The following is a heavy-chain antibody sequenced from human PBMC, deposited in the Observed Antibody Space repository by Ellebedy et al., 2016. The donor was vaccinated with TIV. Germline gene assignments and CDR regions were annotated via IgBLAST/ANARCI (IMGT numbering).Heavy chain of an antibody. V-gene: IGHV4-59*01. CDR2: IYYSGSA. Sequence: SETLSLTXTVSGGSITSYNWSWIRQPPGKGLEWIGNIYYSGSANYNPSLKSRVTISVDTSKTQFSLKLSSVTAADTAVYYCARSIGGYSYAFDYWGQGTLVTVSS. CDR3: ARSIGGYSYAFDY. D-gene: IGHD5-18*01. J-gene: IGHJ4*02. CDR1: GGSITSYN.